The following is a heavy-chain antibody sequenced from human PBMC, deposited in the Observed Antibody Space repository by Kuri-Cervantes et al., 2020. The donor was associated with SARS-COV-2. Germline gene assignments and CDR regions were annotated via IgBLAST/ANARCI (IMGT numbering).Heavy chain of an antibody. CDR1: GYTFTGYY. J-gene: IGHJ3*02. CDR2: INPNSGGT. V-gene: IGHV1-2*04. D-gene: IGHD6-13*01. CDR3: ARDSATSRSAFDI. Sequence: ASVKVSCKASGYTFTGYYMHWVRQAPGQGLEWMGWINPNSGGTNYAQKFQGWVTMTRDTSISTAYMELSRLRSDDTAVYYCARDSATSRSAFDIWGQGTMVTVSS.